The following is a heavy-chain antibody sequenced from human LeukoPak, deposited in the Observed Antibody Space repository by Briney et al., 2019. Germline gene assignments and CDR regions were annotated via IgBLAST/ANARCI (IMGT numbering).Heavy chain of an antibody. V-gene: IGHV3-74*01. CDR2: INSDGSIT. D-gene: IGHD3-22*01. CDR3: ARTIYYYESTSYFSDAFDV. CDR1: GFTFSSYW. J-gene: IGHJ3*01. Sequence: PGGSLRLSCAASGFTFSSYWMHWVRQAPGKGLVSVSRINSDGSITPYADSVKGRFTISRDNAKNTLYLQMSSLRAEDTAVYYCARTIYYYESTSYFSDAFDVWGQGTMVTVSS.